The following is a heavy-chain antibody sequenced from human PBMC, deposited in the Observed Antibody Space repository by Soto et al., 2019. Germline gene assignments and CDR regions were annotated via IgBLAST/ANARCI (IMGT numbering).Heavy chain of an antibody. CDR2: VYYSGDT. D-gene: IGHD5-18*01. J-gene: IGHJ4*02. CDR3: ARARYNYFDY. CDR1: GGSISSFS. V-gene: IGHV4-59*01. Sequence: SETLSLTCTVSGGSISSFSWSWIRQPPGKGLEYIGNVYYSGDTNYNPSLKSRVIVSVDTSKNQFSLRLSSVTAADTAVYYCARARYNYFDYWGQGTPVTVSS.